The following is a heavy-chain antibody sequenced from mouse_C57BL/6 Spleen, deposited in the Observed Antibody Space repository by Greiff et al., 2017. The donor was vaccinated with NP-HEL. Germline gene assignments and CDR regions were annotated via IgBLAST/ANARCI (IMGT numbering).Heavy chain of an antibody. J-gene: IGHJ3*01. Sequence: EVKLMESGGDLVKPGGSLKLSCAASGFTFSSYGMSWVRQTPDKRLEWVATISSGGSYTYYPDSVKGRFTISRDNAKNTLYLQMSSLKSEDTAMYYCARQGEGFAYWGQGTLVTVSA. V-gene: IGHV5-6*01. CDR3: ARQGEGFAY. CDR1: GFTFSSYG. CDR2: ISSGGSYT.